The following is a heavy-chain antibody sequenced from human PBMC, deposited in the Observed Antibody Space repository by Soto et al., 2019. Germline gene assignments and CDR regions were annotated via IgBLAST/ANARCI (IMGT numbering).Heavy chain of an antibody. V-gene: IGHV1-18*01. J-gene: IGHJ4*02. CDR3: AREAPPEDY. CDR1: GYTFTSCA. CDR2: ISAYNGNT. Sequence: ASVKVSCKASGYTFTSCAISWLRQAPGQGLEWMGWISAYNGNTNYAQKPHGRVTMTTDTYTSTAYMELRSLRSDDTAVYFCAREAPPEDYWGQGTLVTVSS.